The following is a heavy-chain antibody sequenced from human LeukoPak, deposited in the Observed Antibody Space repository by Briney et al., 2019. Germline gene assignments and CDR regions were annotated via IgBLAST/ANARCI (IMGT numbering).Heavy chain of an antibody. CDR2: ISSSGSTI. J-gene: IGHJ4*02. V-gene: IGHV3-48*03. CDR3: ARATTVSYPGRLDY. CDR1: GFTFSSYE. D-gene: IGHD4-17*01. Sequence: GGSLRLSCAASGFTFSSYEMNWVRQAPGKGLEWVSYISSSGSTIYYADSVKGRFTISRDNAKNSLYLQMNSLRAEDTAVYYCARATTVSYPGRLDYWGQGTLVTVSS.